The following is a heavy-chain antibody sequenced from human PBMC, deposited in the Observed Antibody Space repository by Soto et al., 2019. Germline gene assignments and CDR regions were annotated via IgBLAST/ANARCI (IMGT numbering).Heavy chain of an antibody. J-gene: IGHJ4*02. CDR2: INHSGGT. Sequence: SETLSLTCAVYGGSFSGYYWSWIRQPPGKGLEWIGEINHSGGTNYNPSLKSRVTISVDTSKDQFSLKLSSVTAADTAVYYCARLASSWYRLDYWGQGTLVTVSS. D-gene: IGHD6-13*01. CDR1: GGSFSGYY. V-gene: IGHV4-34*01. CDR3: ARLASSWYRLDY.